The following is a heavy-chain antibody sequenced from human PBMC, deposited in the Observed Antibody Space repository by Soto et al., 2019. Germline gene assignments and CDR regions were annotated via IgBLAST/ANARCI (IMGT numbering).Heavy chain of an antibody. J-gene: IGHJ5*02. D-gene: IGHD6-19*01. CDR3: ARAGQAVAA. CDR2: IYYSGST. CDR1: GGSVSSGSYY. V-gene: IGHV4-61*01. Sequence: QVQLQESGPGLVKPSETLSLTCTVSGGSVSSGSYYWSWIRQPPGKGLEWIGYIYYSGSTNYNPSLKSRVTISVDTSKNQFSLKLSSVTAADTAVYYCARAGQAVAAWGQGTLVTVSS.